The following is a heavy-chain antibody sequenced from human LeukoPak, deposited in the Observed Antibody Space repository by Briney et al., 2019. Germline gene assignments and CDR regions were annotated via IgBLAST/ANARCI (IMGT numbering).Heavy chain of an antibody. CDR3: ARASGSGWSLGNY. CDR1: GGSFSGYY. J-gene: IGHJ4*02. V-gene: IGHV4-34*01. CDR2: INHSGST. D-gene: IGHD6-19*01. Sequence: SETLSLTCAVYGGSFSGYYWSWIRQPPGKGLEGIGEINHSGSTNYNPSLTSRVTISVDTSKNQFSLKLSSVTAADTAVYYCARASGSGWSLGNYWGQGTLVTVSS.